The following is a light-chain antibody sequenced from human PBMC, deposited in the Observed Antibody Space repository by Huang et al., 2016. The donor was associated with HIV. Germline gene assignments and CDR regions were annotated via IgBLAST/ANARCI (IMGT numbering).Light chain of an antibody. CDR3: QQYNDWPSLT. CDR2: GAS. V-gene: IGKV3-15*01. Sequence: EVMMTQSPATLSVSPGETASLSWRTSHYVGSSLASYQQKPGQAPRLLIYGASTRATDLPARFNGTGSETEFTLTIASLQSEDFAVYYCQQYNDWPSLTFGGGTKVEIK. CDR1: HYVGSS. J-gene: IGKJ4*01.